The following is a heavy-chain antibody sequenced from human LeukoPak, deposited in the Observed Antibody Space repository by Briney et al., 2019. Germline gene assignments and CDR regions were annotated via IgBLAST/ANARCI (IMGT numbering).Heavy chain of an antibody. Sequence: SETLSLTCTVSGGSISSSSYFWSWIRQPPGKGLEWIGYIYYSGSTNYNPSLKSRVTISVDTSKNHFSLKLSSVTAADTAVYYCARDRVSRVAARMGAHYYYYMDVWGKGTTVTVSS. CDR1: GGSISSSSYF. V-gene: IGHV4-61*01. CDR2: IYYSGST. D-gene: IGHD6-6*01. CDR3: ARDRVSRVAARMGAHYYYYMDV. J-gene: IGHJ6*03.